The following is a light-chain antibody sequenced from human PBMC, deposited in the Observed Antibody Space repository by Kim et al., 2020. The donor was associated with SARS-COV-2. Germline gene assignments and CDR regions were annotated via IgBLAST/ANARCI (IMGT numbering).Light chain of an antibody. Sequence: DIVMTQSPDSLAVSLGERATINCKSSQSILYRSNNKNHLAWYQQKPGQPPKLLIYWASTRESGVPDRFSGGGSGTEFTLTISSLQAEDVAVYYCQQYFGTPLTFGPGTKLEI. CDR3: QQYFGTPLT. CDR2: WAS. V-gene: IGKV4-1*01. CDR1: QSILYRSNNKNH. J-gene: IGKJ3*01.